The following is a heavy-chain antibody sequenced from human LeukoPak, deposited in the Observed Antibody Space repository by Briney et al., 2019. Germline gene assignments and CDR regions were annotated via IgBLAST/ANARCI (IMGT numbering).Heavy chain of an antibody. CDR1: GFTFSSYA. CDR2: ISGSGGST. J-gene: IGHJ4*02. CDR3: AKTGYDYIWRSYRPTFFDY. D-gene: IGHD3-16*02. Sequence: PGGSLRLSCAASGFTFSSYAMSWVRQAPGKGLEWVSAISGSGGSTYYADSVKGRFTISRDNSKNTLYLQMSSLRAEDTAVYYCAKTGYDYIWRSYRPTFFDYWGQGTLVTVSS. V-gene: IGHV3-23*01.